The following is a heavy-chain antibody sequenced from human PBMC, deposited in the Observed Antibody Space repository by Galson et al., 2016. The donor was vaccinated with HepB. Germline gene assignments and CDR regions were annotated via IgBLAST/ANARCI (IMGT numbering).Heavy chain of an antibody. V-gene: IGHV1-69*13. Sequence: SVKVSCKASGGTFSNYGISWVRQAPGKGLEWMGGILPIFQTPKYTQKFQGRVTITADESTSTAYMDLSSLRSEDTAVYYCARPHREIMAAYNYFDFWGQGTLVTVSS. CDR1: GGTFSNYG. J-gene: IGHJ4*02. CDR2: ILPIFQTP. D-gene: IGHD5-12*01. CDR3: ARPHREIMAAYNYFDF.